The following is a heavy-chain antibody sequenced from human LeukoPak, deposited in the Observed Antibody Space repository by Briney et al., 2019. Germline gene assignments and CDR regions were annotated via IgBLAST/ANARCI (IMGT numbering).Heavy chain of an antibody. D-gene: IGHD2-2*01. Sequence: SETLSLTCTVSGYSISSGYYWGWIRQPPGKGLERIGSIYHSGSTYYNPSLKSRVTISVDTSKNQFSLKLSSVTAADTAVYYCARGNIVVPAAMYVWGQGTLVTVSS. CDR3: ARGNIVVPAAMYV. J-gene: IGHJ4*02. CDR2: IYHSGST. V-gene: IGHV4-38-2*02. CDR1: GYSISSGYY.